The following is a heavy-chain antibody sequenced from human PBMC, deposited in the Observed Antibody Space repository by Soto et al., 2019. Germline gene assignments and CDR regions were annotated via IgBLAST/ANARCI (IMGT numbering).Heavy chain of an antibody. CDR1: GFTFSSYS. CDR3: ARGGPYYYDSSGYYYAHPHDSNWFDP. D-gene: IGHD3-22*01. CDR2: ISSSSSYI. Sequence: GGSLRLSCAASGFTFSSYSMNWVRQAPGKGLEWVSSISSSSSYIYYADSVKGRFTISRDNAKNSLYLQMNSLRAEDTAVYYCARGGPYYYDSSGYYYAHPHDSNWFDPWGQGTLVTVSS. J-gene: IGHJ5*02. V-gene: IGHV3-21*01.